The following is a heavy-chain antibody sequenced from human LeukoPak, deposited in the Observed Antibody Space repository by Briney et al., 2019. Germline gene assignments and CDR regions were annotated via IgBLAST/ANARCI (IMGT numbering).Heavy chain of an antibody. V-gene: IGHV4-34*01. Sequence: SETLSLTCAVYGGSFSGYYWSWIRQPPGKGLEWIGEINHSGSTNYNPSLKSRVTISVDTSKNQFSLKLSSVTAADTAVYYCARGRGYSYGTGYYFDYWGQGTLVTVSS. CDR2: INHSGST. CDR1: GGSFSGYY. D-gene: IGHD5-18*01. CDR3: ARGRGYSYGTGYYFDY. J-gene: IGHJ4*02.